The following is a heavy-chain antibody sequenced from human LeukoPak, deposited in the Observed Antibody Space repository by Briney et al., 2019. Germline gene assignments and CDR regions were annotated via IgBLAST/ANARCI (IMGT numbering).Heavy chain of an antibody. CDR3: ARRNYPYYFDY. Sequence: PSETLSLTCTVSGGSINSRYNYWGWIRQPPGKGLEWIAIISDTGTTYYSPSLKSRLTISVDTSKNQFSLTLSSVTAADTAVYYCARRNYPYYFDYWGQGTLVTVSS. CDR1: GGSINSRYNY. J-gene: IGHJ4*02. D-gene: IGHD1-7*01. CDR2: ISDTGTT. V-gene: IGHV4-39*01.